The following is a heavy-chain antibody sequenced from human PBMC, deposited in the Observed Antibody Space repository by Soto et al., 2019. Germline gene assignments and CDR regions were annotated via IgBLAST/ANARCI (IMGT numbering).Heavy chain of an antibody. D-gene: IGHD4-4*01. CDR3: ARWATVASYFDY. Sequence: QVQLQESGPGLVKPSETLSLTCTVSGGSVSSGSYYWSWIRQPPGKGLEWIGYIYYSGSTNYNPSLKSRVTISVDTSKNQFSLKLSSVTAADTAVYYCARWATVASYFDYCGQGTLVTVSS. V-gene: IGHV4-61*01. CDR2: IYYSGST. J-gene: IGHJ4*02. CDR1: GGSVSSGSYY.